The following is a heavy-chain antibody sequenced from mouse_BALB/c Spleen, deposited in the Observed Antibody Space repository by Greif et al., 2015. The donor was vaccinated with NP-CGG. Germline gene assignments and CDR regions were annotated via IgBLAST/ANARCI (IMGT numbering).Heavy chain of an antibody. CDR2: IDPSDSYT. J-gene: IGHJ1*01. V-gene: IGHV1-69*02. CDR3: ARYRSYYGNYGDWYFDV. Sequence: VQLQQSGAEPVKPGASVKLSCKASGYTFTSYWVHWVKQRPGQGLEWIGEIDPSDSYTNYNQKFKGKATLTADKSSSTAYMQLSSLTSEDSAVYYCARYRSYYGNYGDWYFDVWGAGTTVTVSS. CDR1: GYTFTSYW. D-gene: IGHD2-1*01.